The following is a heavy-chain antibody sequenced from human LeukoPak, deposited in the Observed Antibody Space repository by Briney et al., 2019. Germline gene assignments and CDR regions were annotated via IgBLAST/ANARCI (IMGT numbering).Heavy chain of an antibody. CDR3: ARADPVVPAASSLQRVRAQARPPKQKYGMDV. CDR1: GFTFSSYG. Sequence: GGSLRLSRAASGFTFSSYGMHWVRQAPGKGLEWVAVISYDGSNKYYADSVKGRFTISRDNSKNTLYLQMNSLRAEDTAVYYCARADPVVPAASSLQRVRAQARPPKQKYGMDVWGQGTTVTVSS. D-gene: IGHD2-2*01. V-gene: IGHV3-30*03. CDR2: ISYDGSNK. J-gene: IGHJ6*02.